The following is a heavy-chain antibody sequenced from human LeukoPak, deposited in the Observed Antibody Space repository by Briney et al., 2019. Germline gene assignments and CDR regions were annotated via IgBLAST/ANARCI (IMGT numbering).Heavy chain of an antibody. CDR1: GFTFSSYA. Sequence: GGSLRLSCAASGFTFSSYAMSWVRQAPGKGLEWVSAISGSGDSTNYADSVKGRFTISRDNSRSTLYLQMDSLRAEDTAIYYCAKEALLSYGDYTYVDYWGQGTLVTVSS. V-gene: IGHV3-23*01. CDR2: ISGSGDST. J-gene: IGHJ4*02. D-gene: IGHD4-17*01. CDR3: AKEALLSYGDYTYVDY.